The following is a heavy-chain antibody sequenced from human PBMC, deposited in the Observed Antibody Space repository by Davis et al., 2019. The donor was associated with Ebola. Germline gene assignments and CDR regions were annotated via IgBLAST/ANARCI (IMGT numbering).Heavy chain of an antibody. Sequence: GESLKISCAASGFTFSTYSMNWVRQAPGKGLEWVSSISSSSYIYYADSVKGRFTISRDNAKNSLYLQMSSLRAEDTAVYYCARDTYGDYSLDYWGQGTLVTVSS. CDR1: GFTFSTYS. D-gene: IGHD4-17*01. CDR3: ARDTYGDYSLDY. CDR2: ISSSSYI. J-gene: IGHJ4*02. V-gene: IGHV3-21*01.